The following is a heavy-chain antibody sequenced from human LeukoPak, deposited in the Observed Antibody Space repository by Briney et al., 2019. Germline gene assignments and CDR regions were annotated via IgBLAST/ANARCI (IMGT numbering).Heavy chain of an antibody. CDR3: ARFSPRAMGNYLDF. Sequence: PSQTLSLTCAVSGGPISSGSYSWSWIRQPPGKGLEWIGYIYPRGSTYYNPSLKSRVILSLDKSANQFSLNLSSVTAADTAVYYCARFSPRAMGNYLDFWGQGTLVTVSS. V-gene: IGHV4-30-2*01. CDR1: GGPISSGSYS. J-gene: IGHJ4*02. D-gene: IGHD7-27*01. CDR2: IYPRGST.